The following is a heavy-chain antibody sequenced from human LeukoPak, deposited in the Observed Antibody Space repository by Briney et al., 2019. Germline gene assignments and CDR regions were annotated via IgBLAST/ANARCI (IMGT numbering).Heavy chain of an antibody. Sequence: ASVNVSCKASGYTFTGYYMHWVRQAPGQGLEWMGWINPNSGGTNYAQKFQGRVTMTRDTSISTAYMELSRLRSDDTAVYYCARDSDYYDISGYLPLFNYWGQGTLVTVSS. V-gene: IGHV1-2*02. CDR1: GYTFTGYY. J-gene: IGHJ4*02. CDR2: INPNSGGT. D-gene: IGHD3-22*01. CDR3: ARDSDYYDISGYLPLFNY.